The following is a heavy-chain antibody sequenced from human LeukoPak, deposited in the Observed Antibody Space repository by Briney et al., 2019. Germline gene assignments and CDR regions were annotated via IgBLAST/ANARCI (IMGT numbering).Heavy chain of an antibody. CDR1: GFTFSDYA. Sequence: GRSLTLSWAASGFTFSDYAMHWVRQAPGKGLEWVAVISFDGVRKYYVDSVKGRFIISRDNSENTLFLHMSSLRTEDTAVYYCAKERQSSGYFDSWGQGALVTVSS. D-gene: IGHD3-10*01. CDR2: ISFDGVRK. J-gene: IGHJ4*02. CDR3: AKERQSSGYFDS. V-gene: IGHV3-30*04.